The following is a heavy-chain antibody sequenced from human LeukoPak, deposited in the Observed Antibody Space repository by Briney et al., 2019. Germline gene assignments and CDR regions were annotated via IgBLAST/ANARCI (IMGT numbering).Heavy chain of an antibody. V-gene: IGHV4-4*07. J-gene: IGHJ2*01. CDR1: GGSISSYY. D-gene: IGHD3-22*01. CDR2: IYTSGST. Sequence: SETLSLTCTVFGGSISSYYWSWIRQPAGKGLEWIGRIYTSGSTNYNPSLKSRVTMSVDTSKNQFSLKLSSVTAADTAVYYCARDYYDSSGYLYWYFDLWGRGTLVTVSS. CDR3: ARDYYDSSGYLYWYFDL.